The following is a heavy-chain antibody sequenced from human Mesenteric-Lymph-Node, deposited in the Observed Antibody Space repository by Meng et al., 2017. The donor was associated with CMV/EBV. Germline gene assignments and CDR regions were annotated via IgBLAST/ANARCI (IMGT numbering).Heavy chain of an antibody. Sequence: GSSFTSYWIVWVRPMPGQGLQWMGIIYPGDSDTRYSPSFQGQVTISADKSISTAYLQWSSLKASDTAMYYCARRSILTGYYNGQVDYWGQGTLVTVSS. CDR1: GSSFTSYW. D-gene: IGHD3-9*01. V-gene: IGHV5-51*01. CDR2: IYPGDSDT. CDR3: ARRSILTGYYNGQVDY. J-gene: IGHJ4*02.